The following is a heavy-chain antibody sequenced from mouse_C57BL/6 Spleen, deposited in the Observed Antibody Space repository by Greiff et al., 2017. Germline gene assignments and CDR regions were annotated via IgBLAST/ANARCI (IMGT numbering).Heavy chain of an antibody. CDR1: GYTFTSYG. V-gene: IGHV1-81*01. D-gene: IGHD2-4*01. J-gene: IGHJ2*01. Sequence: QVQLKESGAELARPGASVKLSCKASGYTFTSYGISWVKQRTGQGLEWIGEIYPRSGNTYYNEKFKGKATLTADKSSSTAYMELRSLTSEDSAVYFCARGYDYDGEYYFDYWGQGTTLTVSS. CDR2: IYPRSGNT. CDR3: ARGYDYDGEYYFDY.